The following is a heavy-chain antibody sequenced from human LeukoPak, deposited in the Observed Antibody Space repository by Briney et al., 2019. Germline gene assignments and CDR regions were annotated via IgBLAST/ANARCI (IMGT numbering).Heavy chain of an antibody. D-gene: IGHD3-10*01. Sequence: PSETLSLTCAVSGGSISSSNWWSWVRQPPGKGLEWIGEIYHSGSTNYNPSLKSRVTISVDKSKNQFSLKLSSVTAADTAVYYCARFSQGLLWFGELAPFDYWGQGTLVTVSS. CDR3: ARFSQGLLWFGELAPFDY. CDR1: GGSISSSNW. V-gene: IGHV4-4*02. J-gene: IGHJ4*02. CDR2: IYHSGST.